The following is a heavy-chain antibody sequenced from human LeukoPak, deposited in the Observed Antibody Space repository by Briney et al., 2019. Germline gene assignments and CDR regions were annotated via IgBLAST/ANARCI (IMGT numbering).Heavy chain of an antibody. J-gene: IGHJ4*02. V-gene: IGHV3-74*01. CDR2: INSDGSST. Sequence: GGSLRLSCAASGFTFSSYWMHWVRQAPGKGLVCVSRINSDGSSTSYADSVKGRFTISRDNAKNTLYLQMNSLRAEDTAVYYCARGRGSSWPDYWGQGTLVTVSS. CDR1: GFTFSSYW. CDR3: ARGRGSSWPDY. D-gene: IGHD6-13*01.